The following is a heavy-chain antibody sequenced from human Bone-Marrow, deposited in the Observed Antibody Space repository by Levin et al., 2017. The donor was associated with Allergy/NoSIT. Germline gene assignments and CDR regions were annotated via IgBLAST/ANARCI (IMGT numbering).Heavy chain of an antibody. J-gene: IGHJ4*02. CDR3: AKDRPQATDYYDSSGSLDY. D-gene: IGHD3-22*01. Sequence: PGGSLRLSCAASGFTFNLHGMHWVRQAPGKGLEWVSFISYNGDNKYFTDSVKGRFTIFRDNAKNTLYLQMNRLRAEDTAIYYCAKDRPQATDYYDSSGSLDYWGQGTLVTVSS. V-gene: IGHV3-30*18. CDR2: ISYNGDNK. CDR1: GFTFNLHG.